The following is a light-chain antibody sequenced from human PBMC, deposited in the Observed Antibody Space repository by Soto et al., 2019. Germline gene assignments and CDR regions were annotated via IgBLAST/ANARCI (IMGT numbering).Light chain of an antibody. J-gene: IGLJ3*02. CDR3: AAWDDSLSGLWV. V-gene: IGLV1-47*02. Sequence: QSVLTQPPSASGTPGQRGTISCSGSSSNIGSNYVYWYQQLPGTAPKLLIYSNNQRPSGVPDRFSGSKSGTSASLAISGLRSEDEADYYCAAWDDSLSGLWVFGGGTKLAVL. CDR2: SNN. CDR1: SSNIGSNY.